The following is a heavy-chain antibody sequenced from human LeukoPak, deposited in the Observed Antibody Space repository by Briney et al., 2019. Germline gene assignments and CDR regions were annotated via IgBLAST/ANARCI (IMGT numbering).Heavy chain of an antibody. D-gene: IGHD3-3*01. CDR2: ISSSSSYI. CDR1: GFTFSSYS. J-gene: IGHJ4*02. V-gene: IGHV3-21*01. CDR3: MGNRRFLEFEDY. Sequence: GGSLSLSCAASGFTFSSYSMNWVRKAPGKGLEWVSSISSSSSYIYYADSVKGRFTISRDNAKNSLYLQMNSLRAEDTAVYYCMGNRRFLEFEDYWGQGTPVTVSS.